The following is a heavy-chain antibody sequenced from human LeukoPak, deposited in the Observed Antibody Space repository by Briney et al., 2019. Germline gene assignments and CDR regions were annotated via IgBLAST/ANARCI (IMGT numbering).Heavy chain of an antibody. Sequence: GGSLRLSCAASGFTFSSYSMNWVRQAPGKGLEWVSSISSSSSYIYYADSVKGRFTISRDNAKNSLYLQMNSLRAEDTAVYYCARDPSSGYDSSWFDPWGQGTLVTVSS. J-gene: IGHJ5*02. D-gene: IGHD5-12*01. CDR2: ISSSSSYI. V-gene: IGHV3-21*01. CDR1: GFTFSSYS. CDR3: ARDPSSGYDSSWFDP.